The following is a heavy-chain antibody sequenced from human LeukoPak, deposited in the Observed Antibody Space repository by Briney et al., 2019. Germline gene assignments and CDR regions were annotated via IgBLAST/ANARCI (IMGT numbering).Heavy chain of an antibody. J-gene: IGHJ4*02. Sequence: PGGSLRLSCAASGFAVSSNYMSWVRQAPGKGLEWVSVIYSDGRTYYADSVKGRFTISRYISKNTLFLQMTSLRAEDTAVYYCAKLKGWYGEGYFDYWGQGTLVTVSS. CDR2: IYSDGRT. V-gene: IGHV3-53*01. D-gene: IGHD3-10*01. CDR1: GFAVSSNY. CDR3: AKLKGWYGEGYFDY.